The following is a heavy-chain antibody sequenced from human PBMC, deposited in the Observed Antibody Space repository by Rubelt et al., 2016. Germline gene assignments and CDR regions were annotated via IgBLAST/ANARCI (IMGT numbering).Heavy chain of an antibody. D-gene: IGHD2-8*01. Sequence: PGGSLRLSCAASGFTFGGYSMNWLRQPPGKGLEWIAEINQSEDTNYDPSLKSRVTISIDTSKKQFSLKMRSLTAADMAEYYCARGAPRIMVYAILAGMDVWGQGTTVTVSS. CDR2: INQSEDT. J-gene: IGHJ6*02. CDR1: GFTFGGYS. V-gene: IGHV4-34*01. CDR3: ARGAPRIMVYAILAGMDV.